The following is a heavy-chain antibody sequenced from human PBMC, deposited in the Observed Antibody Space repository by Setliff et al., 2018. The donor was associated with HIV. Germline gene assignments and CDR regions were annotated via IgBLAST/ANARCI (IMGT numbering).Heavy chain of an antibody. CDR3: AKTLVVVASPLDF. CDR2: IKWDGSYT. J-gene: IGHJ4*02. V-gene: IGHV3-20*04. CDR1: GFTFDDHA. D-gene: IGHD2-15*01. Sequence: GGSLRLSCAASGFTFDDHAMAWVRQAPGKGLEWISSIKWDGSYTYYADSVLGRFTISRDNSKDTLYLQMSGLTAEDTAIYYCAKTLVVVASPLDFWGQGTLVTVSS.